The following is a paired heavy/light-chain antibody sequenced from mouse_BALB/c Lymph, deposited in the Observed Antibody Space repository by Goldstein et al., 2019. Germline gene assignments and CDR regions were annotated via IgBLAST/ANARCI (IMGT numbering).Light chain of an antibody. V-gene: IGKV5-48*01. J-gene: IGKJ4*01. CDR1: QSIGTS. CDR3: QQSNSWPFT. CDR2: YAS. Sequence: DILLTQSPAILSVSPGERVSFSCRASQSIGTSIHWYQQRTNGSPRLLIKYASESISGIPSRFSGSGSGTDFTLSINSVESEDIADYYCQQSNSWPFTFGSGTKLEIK.
Heavy chain of an antibody. CDR1: GYSITSDYA. D-gene: IGHD4-1*01. Sequence: DVQLQESGPGLVKPSQSLSLTCTVTGYSITSDYAWNWIRQFPGNKLEWMGYISYSGSTSYNPSLKSRISITRDTSKNQFFLQLNSVTTEDTATYYCARSGQLTGTWSFDYWGQGTTLTVSS. CDR2: ISYSGST. V-gene: IGHV3-2*02. CDR3: ARSGQLTGTWSFDY. J-gene: IGHJ2*01.